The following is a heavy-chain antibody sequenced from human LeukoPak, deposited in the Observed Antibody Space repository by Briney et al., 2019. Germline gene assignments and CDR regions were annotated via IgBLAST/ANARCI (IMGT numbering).Heavy chain of an antibody. V-gene: IGHV3-48*03. CDR3: AIKPHRAMKGGDYYGSGSYF. Sequence: PGGSLRLSCAASGFTFSSYEMNWVRQAPGKGLEWVSYISSSGSTIYYADSVKGRFTISRDNAKNSLYLQMNSLRAEDTAVYYCAIKPHRAMKGGDYYGSGSYFWGQGTLVTVSS. CDR1: GFTFSSYE. D-gene: IGHD3-10*01. CDR2: ISSSGSTI. J-gene: IGHJ4*02.